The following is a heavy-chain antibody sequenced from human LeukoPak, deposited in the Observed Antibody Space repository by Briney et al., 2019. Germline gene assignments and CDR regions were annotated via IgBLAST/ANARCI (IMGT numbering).Heavy chain of an antibody. J-gene: IGHJ6*03. D-gene: IGHD5-18*01. CDR1: GGSISSGDYY. CDR2: IYYSGST. CDR3: ARGYSYGSYYMDV. V-gene: IGHV4-61*08. Sequence: PSETLSLTCTVSGGSISSGDYYWSWIRQPPGKGLEWIGYIYYSGSTNYNPSLKSRVTISVDTSKNQFSLKLSSVTAADTAVYYCARGYSYGSYYMDVWGKGTTVTVSS.